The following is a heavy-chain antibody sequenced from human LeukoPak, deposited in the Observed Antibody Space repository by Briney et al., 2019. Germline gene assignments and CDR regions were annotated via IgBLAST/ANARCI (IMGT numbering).Heavy chain of an antibody. CDR1: GFTFSSYG. D-gene: IGHD2-2*01. CDR2: ISGSGGST. Sequence: GGSLRLSCAASGFTFSSYGMSWVRQAPGKGLEWVSAISGSGGSTYYADSVKGRFTISRDNSKNTLYLQMNSLRAEDTAVYYCAKDRVGIVVVPAAMNGGFYYMDVWGKGTTVTISS. J-gene: IGHJ6*03. V-gene: IGHV3-23*01. CDR3: AKDRVGIVVVPAAMNGGFYYMDV.